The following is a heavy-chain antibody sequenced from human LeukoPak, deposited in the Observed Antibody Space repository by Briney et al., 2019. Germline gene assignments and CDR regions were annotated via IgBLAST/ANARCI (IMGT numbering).Heavy chain of an antibody. CDR3: ARSGIAVAAFDAFDI. CDR1: GGTFSSYA. CDR2: IIPIFGTA. D-gene: IGHD6-19*01. J-gene: IGHJ3*02. V-gene: IGHV1-69*13. Sequence: ASVKVSCKASGGTFSSYAISWVRQAPGQGLEWMGGIIPIFGTANYAQKFQGRVTITADESTSTAYMELGSLRSEDTAVYYCARSGIAVAAFDAFDIWGQGTMVTVSS.